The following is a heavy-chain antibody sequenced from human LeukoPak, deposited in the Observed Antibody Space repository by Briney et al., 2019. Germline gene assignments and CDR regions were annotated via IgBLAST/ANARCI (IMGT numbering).Heavy chain of an antibody. D-gene: IGHD6-13*01. V-gene: IGHV3-48*04. CDR2: ITSSSSTI. Sequence: GGSLRLSCAASGFTFSSYAMSWVRQAPGKGLEWVSYITSSSSTIKYADSVKGRFTISRDDAKNTLYLQMNSLRAEDTAVYYCAKGAAALYWGQGTLVTVSS. J-gene: IGHJ4*02. CDR1: GFTFSSYA. CDR3: AKGAAALY.